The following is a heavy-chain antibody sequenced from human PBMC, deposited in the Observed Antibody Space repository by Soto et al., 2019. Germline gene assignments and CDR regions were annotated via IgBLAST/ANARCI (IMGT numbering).Heavy chain of an antibody. CDR1: GFTFSSYG. Sequence: GGSLRLSCAASGFTFSSYGMHWVRQAPGKGLEWVAVIWYDGSNKYYADSVKGRFTISRDNSKNTLYLQMNSLRAEDTAIYYCAKRGSGSQFDYWGQGTLVTVSS. CDR2: IWYDGSNK. CDR3: AKRGSGSQFDY. V-gene: IGHV3-33*06. J-gene: IGHJ4*02. D-gene: IGHD1-26*01.